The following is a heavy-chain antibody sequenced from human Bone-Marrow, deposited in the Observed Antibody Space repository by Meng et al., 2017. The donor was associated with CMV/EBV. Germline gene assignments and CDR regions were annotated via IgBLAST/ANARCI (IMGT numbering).Heavy chain of an antibody. CDR1: GYTFTSYD. CDR3: ARGSDVLRYFDWLLSPDYYYGMDV. V-gene: IGHV1-8*01. J-gene: IGHJ6*02. D-gene: IGHD3-9*01. CDR2: MNPNSGNT. Sequence: ASVKVSCKASGYTFTSYDINWVRQATGQGLEWMGWMNPNSGNTGYAQKFRGRVTMTRNTSISTAYMELSSLRSEDTAVYYCARGSDVLRYFDWLLSPDYYYGMDVWGQGTTVTVSS.